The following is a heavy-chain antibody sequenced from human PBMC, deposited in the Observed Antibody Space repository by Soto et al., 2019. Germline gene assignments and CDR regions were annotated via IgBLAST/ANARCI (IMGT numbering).Heavy chain of an antibody. J-gene: IGHJ3*02. CDR1: GFTFSSYG. CDR3: ASGYSSGWYRDHDAFDI. CDR2: IWYDGSNK. V-gene: IGHV3-33*01. D-gene: IGHD6-19*01. Sequence: QVQLVESGGGVVQPGRSLRLSCAASGFTFSSYGMHWVRQAPGKGLEWVAVIWYDGSNKYYADSVKGRFTISRDNSKNTLYLQMNSLRAEDTAVYYCASGYSSGWYRDHDAFDIWGQGTMVTVSS.